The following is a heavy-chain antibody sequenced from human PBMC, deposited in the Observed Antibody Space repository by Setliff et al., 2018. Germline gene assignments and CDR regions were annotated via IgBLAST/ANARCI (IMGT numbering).Heavy chain of an antibody. CDR3: AKLVWLTTWYYMDV. J-gene: IGHJ6*03. Sequence: GGSLRLSCAASGLTFSSYWMTWVRQAPGKGLEWLANIKQDGSEIYSVDSVKGRFSISRDNAKNSLYLQMNSLRAEDTAVYYGAKLVWLTTWYYMDVWGKGPTFTSP. CDR2: IKQDGSEI. V-gene: IGHV3-7*03. CDR1: GLTFSSYW. D-gene: IGHD5-18*01.